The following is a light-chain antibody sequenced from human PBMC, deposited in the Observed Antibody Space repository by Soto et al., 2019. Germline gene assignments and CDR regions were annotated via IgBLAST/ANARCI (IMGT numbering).Light chain of an antibody. V-gene: IGKV3-15*01. CDR3: QQYNNGHPIK. CDR2: GAS. CDR1: QSVSSK. Sequence: SQAPSTLWSSTPERATLSCRASQSVSSKLAWYQQKPGQAPRLLIYGASTRATGIQARFSGSGSGTEFTLTISSLQSEDFAVYYFQQYNNGHPIKFGQGSRLEIK. J-gene: IGKJ5*01.